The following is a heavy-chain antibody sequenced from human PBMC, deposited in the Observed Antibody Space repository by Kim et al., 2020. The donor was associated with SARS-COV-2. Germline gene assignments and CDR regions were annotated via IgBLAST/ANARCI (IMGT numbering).Heavy chain of an antibody. CDR2: TYYRSKWYN. D-gene: IGHD2-15*01. Sequence: SQTLSLTCAISRDSVSGNSATWNWIRQSPSRGLEWLGRTYYRSKWYNDYAPSVKSRITINPDTSKNQFSLQLNSVNPEDTALYYCARGSQGGFDSWGQGTLVTVSS. CDR3: ARGSQGGFDS. J-gene: IGHJ5*01. CDR1: RDSVSGNSAT. V-gene: IGHV6-1*01.